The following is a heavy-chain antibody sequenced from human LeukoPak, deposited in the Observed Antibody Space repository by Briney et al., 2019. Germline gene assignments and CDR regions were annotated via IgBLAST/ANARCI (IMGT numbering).Heavy chain of an antibody. V-gene: IGHV3-23*01. CDR3: ARSPITGDYFDY. Sequence: GGSLRLSCAASGFTFSSYAMSWVRQAPGKGLEWVSAISGSGGSTYYADSVRCGFTISRDNSKTTLYLQMNCLRAEDTAVYYCARSPITGDYFDYWGQGTLVTVSS. CDR2: ISGSGGST. D-gene: IGHD3-16*01. J-gene: IGHJ4*02. CDR1: GFTFSSYA.